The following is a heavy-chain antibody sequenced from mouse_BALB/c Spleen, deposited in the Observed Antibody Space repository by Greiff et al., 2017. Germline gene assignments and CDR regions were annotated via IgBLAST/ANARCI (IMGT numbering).Heavy chain of an antibody. D-gene: IGHD1-1*01. Sequence: EVQLQQSGAELVRSGASVKLSCTASGFNIKDYYMHWVKQRPEQGLEWIGWIDPENGDTEYAPKFQGKATMTADTSSNTAYLQLSSLTSEDTAVYYCNGAYGSSYGFAYWGQGTLVTVSA. CDR2: IDPENGDT. CDR3: NGAYGSSYGFAY. V-gene: IGHV14-4*02. J-gene: IGHJ3*01. CDR1: GFNIKDYY.